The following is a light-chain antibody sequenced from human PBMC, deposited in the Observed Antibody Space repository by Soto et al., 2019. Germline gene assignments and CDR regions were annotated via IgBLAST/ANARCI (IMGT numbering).Light chain of an antibody. CDR1: SSDVGGYNY. V-gene: IGLV2-14*01. J-gene: IGLJ2*01. CDR2: DVS. Sequence: QSALTQPASVSGSPGQSITISCNGTSSDVGGYNYVSWYQQHPGKAPKLMIYDVSNRPSGVSNRFSGSKSGNTASLTISGLQAEDEADYYCSSYTSSPVVFGGGTKLTVL. CDR3: SSYTSSPVV.